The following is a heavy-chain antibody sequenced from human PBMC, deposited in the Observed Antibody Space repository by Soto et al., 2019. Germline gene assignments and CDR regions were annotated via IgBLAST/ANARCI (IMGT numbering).Heavy chain of an antibody. Sequence: QVQLVESGGGVVQPGRSLRLSCAASGFTFSSYGMHWVRQAPGKGLEWVAAIWYDGSNKYYADSVKGRFTISRDNSKNTLYLQMNSLRAEDTAVYYCARQGDRDTYYYGSGSYYNWWFDPWGQGTLVTVSS. D-gene: IGHD3-10*01. CDR3: ARQGDRDTYYYGSGSYYNWWFDP. J-gene: IGHJ5*02. CDR2: IWYDGSNK. V-gene: IGHV3-33*01. CDR1: GFTFSSYG.